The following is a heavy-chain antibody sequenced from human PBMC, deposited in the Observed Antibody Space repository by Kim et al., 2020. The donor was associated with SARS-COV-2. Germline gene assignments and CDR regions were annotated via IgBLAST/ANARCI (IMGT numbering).Heavy chain of an antibody. D-gene: IGHD5-18*01. CDR2: IYRGGST. CDR1: GFTVSSNY. CDR3: ARDPGERGYSDWYFDL. J-gene: IGHJ2*01. V-gene: IGHV3-53*01. Sequence: GGSLRLSCAASGFTVSSNYMSWVRQAPGKGLEWVSVIYRGGSTYYADSVKGRFTISRDNSKNTLYLQMNSLRAEDTAVYYCARDPGERGYSDWYFDLWGRGTLVTVSS.